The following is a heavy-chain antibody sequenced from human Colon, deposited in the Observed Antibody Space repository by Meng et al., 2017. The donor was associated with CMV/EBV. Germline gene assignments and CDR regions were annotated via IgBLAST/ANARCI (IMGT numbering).Heavy chain of an antibody. Sequence: SETLSLTCTVSGHSFTTGSYWGWVRQPPGKGLEWIGSVSHGGTPYYNPSLQSRLTISVDTSKSQFSLTLTSATGADTAVYFCARVLCNSGRCYDPWDAFDVRGRGTKVTVSS. CDR2: VSHGGTP. CDR1: GHSFTTGSY. V-gene: IGHV4-38-2*02. D-gene: IGHD2-15*01. J-gene: IGHJ3*01. CDR3: ARVLCNSGRCYDPWDAFDV.